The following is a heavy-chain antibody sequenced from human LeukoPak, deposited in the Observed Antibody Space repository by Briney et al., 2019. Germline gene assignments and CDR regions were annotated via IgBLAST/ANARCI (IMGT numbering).Heavy chain of an antibody. V-gene: IGHV3-21*01. Sequence: GGSLRLSCAASGFTFSSYSMNWVRQAPGKGLEWVSSISSSSYIYYADSVKGRFTNSRDNAKNSLYLQMNSLRAEDTAVYYCARGLLTMTTVTTGVGYWGQGTLVTVSS. D-gene: IGHD4-17*01. CDR2: ISSSSYI. CDR3: ARGLLTMTTVTTGVGY. J-gene: IGHJ4*02. CDR1: GFTFSSYS.